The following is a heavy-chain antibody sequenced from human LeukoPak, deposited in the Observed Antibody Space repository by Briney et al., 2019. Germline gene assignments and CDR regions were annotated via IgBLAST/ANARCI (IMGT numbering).Heavy chain of an antibody. CDR2: ISAYNGNT. D-gene: IGHD3-9*01. J-gene: IGHJ4*02. Sequence: ASVKVSCKASGYTFTSYAMNWVRQAPGQGLEWMGWISAYNGNTNYAQKLQGRVTMTTDTSTSTAYMELRSLRSDDTAVYYCARDPPWYYDILTGSALRGYFDYWGQGTLVTVSS. V-gene: IGHV1-18*01. CDR1: GYTFTSYA. CDR3: ARDPPWYYDILTGSALRGYFDY.